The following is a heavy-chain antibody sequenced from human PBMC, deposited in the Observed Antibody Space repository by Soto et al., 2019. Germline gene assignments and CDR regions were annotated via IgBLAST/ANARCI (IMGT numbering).Heavy chain of an antibody. CDR3: SKNGTTWFAS. Sequence: VKVSCKTSGYSFHNSGISWVRQAPGQGLEWMGWISVFNGYAHSAQKFQGRVIMTADTFTSTAYMELRGLRSDDTAMYYCSKNGTTWFASWGQGTPVTVSS. D-gene: IGHD1-1*01. J-gene: IGHJ5*01. CDR1: GYSFHNSG. V-gene: IGHV1-18*01. CDR2: ISVFNGYA.